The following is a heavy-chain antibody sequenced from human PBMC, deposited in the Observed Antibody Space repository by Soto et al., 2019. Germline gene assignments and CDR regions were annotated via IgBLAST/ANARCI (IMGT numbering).Heavy chain of an antibody. J-gene: IGHJ5*02. Sequence: XETLSLTCTVSGCSVSSGSYYWSWIRQPPGKGLEWIGYIYYSGSTNYNPSLKSRVTISVDTSKNQFSLKLSSVTAADTAVYYCARVDGYYFPVWWFDHWGQGTLVTVSS. V-gene: IGHV4-61*01. CDR3: ARVDGYYFPVWWFDH. D-gene: IGHD3-22*01. CDR2: IYYSGST. CDR1: GCSVSSGSYY.